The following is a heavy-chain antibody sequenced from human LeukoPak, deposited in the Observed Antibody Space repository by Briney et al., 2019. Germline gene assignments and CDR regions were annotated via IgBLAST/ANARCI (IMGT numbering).Heavy chain of an antibody. CDR3: TTVSSSWWRYYYYMDV. J-gene: IGHJ6*03. D-gene: IGHD6-13*01. V-gene: IGHV3-15*01. CDR1: GFTFSNAW. Sequence: GGSLRLSCAASGFTFSNAWMSWVRQAPGKGLEWVGRIKSKTDGCTTDYAAPVKGRFTISRDDSKNTLYLQMNSLKTEDTAVYYCTTVSSSWWRYYYYMDVWGKGTTVTVSS. CDR2: IKSKTDGCTT.